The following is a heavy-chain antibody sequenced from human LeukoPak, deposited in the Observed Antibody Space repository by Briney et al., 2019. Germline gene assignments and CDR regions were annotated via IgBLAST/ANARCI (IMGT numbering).Heavy chain of an antibody. CDR3: VKDRALGLWFGGNWFDP. D-gene: IGHD3-10*01. Sequence: GGSLRLSCSASGFTFSSYAMRWVRQAPGKGLEYVSATSSNGGSTYYADSVKGRFTISRDNSKNTLYLQMSSLRAEDTAVYYCVKDRALGLWFGGNWFDPWGQGTLVTVSS. J-gene: IGHJ5*02. CDR1: GFTFSSYA. CDR2: TSSNGGST. V-gene: IGHV3-64D*06.